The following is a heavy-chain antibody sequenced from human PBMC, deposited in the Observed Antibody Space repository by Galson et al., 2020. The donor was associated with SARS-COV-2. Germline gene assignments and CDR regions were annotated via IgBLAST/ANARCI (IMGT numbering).Heavy chain of an antibody. V-gene: IGHV3-7*01. CDR3: ARDDFWSGHPYNYYALDV. Sequence: GGSLRLSCAASGFSFSFYWMTWVRQAPGKGPEWVASIKEDGSDKYYVASVKGRFTISRDNAKNSLHLQMNSLRAEDTAVYYCARDDFWSGHPYNYYALDVWGQGTTVTVSS. CDR1: GFSFSFYW. CDR2: IKEDGSDK. J-gene: IGHJ6*02. D-gene: IGHD3-3*01.